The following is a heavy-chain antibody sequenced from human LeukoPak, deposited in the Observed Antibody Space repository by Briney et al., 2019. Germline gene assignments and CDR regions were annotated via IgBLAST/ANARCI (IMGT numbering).Heavy chain of an antibody. D-gene: IGHD2-2*01. CDR2: IRYDGSNK. CDR3: ARGYHYYFDY. Sequence: PGGSLRLSCAASGFTFSSYGMHWVRQAPGKGLEGVAFIRYDGSNKYYADSVKGRFTISRDNSKNTLYLQMNSLRAEDTAVYYCARGYHYYFDYWGQGTLVTVSS. J-gene: IGHJ4*02. CDR1: GFTFSSYG. V-gene: IGHV3-30*02.